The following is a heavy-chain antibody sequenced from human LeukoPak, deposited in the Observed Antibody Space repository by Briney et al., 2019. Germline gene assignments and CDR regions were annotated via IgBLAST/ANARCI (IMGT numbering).Heavy chain of an antibody. Sequence: SETLSLTCAVSGGSISSDYWSWLRQPPGKGLEWIGYIYYSGSTNYNPSLKSRVTISLDTSKIQFSLRLSSVTAADTAVYYCARHGISSFDYWGQGTLVTVSS. CDR1: GGSISSDY. J-gene: IGHJ4*02. CDR2: IYYSGST. CDR3: ARHGISSFDY. V-gene: IGHV4-59*08. D-gene: IGHD6-13*01.